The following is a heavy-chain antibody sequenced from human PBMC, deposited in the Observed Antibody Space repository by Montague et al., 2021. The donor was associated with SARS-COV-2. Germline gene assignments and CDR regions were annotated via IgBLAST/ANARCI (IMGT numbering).Heavy chain of an antibody. CDR2: INHSGST. J-gene: IGHJ6*02. CDR3: ARQRGAGLFYFYYFGMDV. CDR1: GGSFSGYY. V-gene: IGHV4-34*01. Sequence: SETLSLTCAVYGGSFSGYYWSWIRQPPGKGLEWIGEINHSGSTNYNPSLKSRVTISVDTSKNQFSLKLSSVTAADTAVYYCARQRGAGLFYFYYFGMDVWGQGTTVTVS. D-gene: IGHD3/OR15-3a*01.